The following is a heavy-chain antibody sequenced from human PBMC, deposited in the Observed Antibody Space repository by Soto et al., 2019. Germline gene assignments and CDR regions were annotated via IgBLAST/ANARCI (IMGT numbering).Heavy chain of an antibody. D-gene: IGHD5-12*01. J-gene: IGHJ6*03. V-gene: IGHV1-8*01. CDR3: ARGLGGYDLYYYYYYMDV. CDR2: MNPNSGNT. Sequence: GASVKVSCKASGYTFTSYDINWVRQATGQGLEWMGWMNPNSGNTGYAQKFQGRVTMTRNTSISTAYMELSSLRSEDTAVYYCARGLGGYDLYYYYYYMDVWGKGTTVNVSS. CDR1: GYTFTSYD.